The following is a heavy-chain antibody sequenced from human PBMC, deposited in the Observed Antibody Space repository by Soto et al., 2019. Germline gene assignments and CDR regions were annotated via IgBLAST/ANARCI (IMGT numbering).Heavy chain of an antibody. CDR2: IYHSGST. Sequence: PSETLSLTCAVSGGSISSGGYSWSWIRQPPGKGLEWIGYIYHSGSTYYNPSLKSRVTISVDRSKNQLSLKLRSVTAADTAVYYCARKYGGGMGDAFDSWGQGKMVT. D-gene: IGHD3-10*01. CDR3: ARKYGGGMGDAFDS. J-gene: IGHJ3*02. CDR1: GGSISSGGYS. V-gene: IGHV4-30-2*01.